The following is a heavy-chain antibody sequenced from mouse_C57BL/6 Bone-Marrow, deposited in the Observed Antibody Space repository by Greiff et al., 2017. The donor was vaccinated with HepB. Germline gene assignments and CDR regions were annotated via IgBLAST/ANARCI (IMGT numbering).Heavy chain of an antibody. Sequence: VQLKESGGDLVKPGGSLKLSCAASGFTFSSYGMSWVRQTPDKRLEWVATISSGGSYTYYPDSVKGRFTISRDNAKNTLYLQMSSLKSEDTAMYYCARLGAHYYGSSFDYWGQGTTLTVSS. CDR1: GFTFSSYG. J-gene: IGHJ2*01. CDR2: ISSGGSYT. D-gene: IGHD1-1*01. CDR3: ARLGAHYYGSSFDY. V-gene: IGHV5-6*01.